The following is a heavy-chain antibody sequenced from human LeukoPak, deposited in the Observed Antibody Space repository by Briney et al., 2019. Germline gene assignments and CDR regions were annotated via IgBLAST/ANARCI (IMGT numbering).Heavy chain of an antibody. CDR3: ASDLAVAGQPAYYYYYGMDV. D-gene: IGHD6-19*01. CDR1: GFTVSSNY. V-gene: IGHV3-53*01. Sequence: GGSLRLSCAASGFTVSSNYMSWVRQAPGKGLEWVSVIYSGGSTYYADSVKGRFTISRDNSKNTLCLQMNSLRAEDTAVYYCASDLAVAGQPAYYYYYGMDVWGQGTTVTVSS. CDR2: IYSGGST. J-gene: IGHJ6*02.